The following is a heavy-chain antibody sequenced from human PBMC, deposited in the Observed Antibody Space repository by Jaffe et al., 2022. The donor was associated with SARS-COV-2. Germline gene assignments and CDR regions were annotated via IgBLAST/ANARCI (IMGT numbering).Heavy chain of an antibody. Sequence: EVQLVESGGGLVKPGGSLRLSCAASGFSFSNAWMSWVRQAPGKGLEWVGRIKTKSEGGTTDFAAPVKGRFTISRDDSKNTLYLQMNSLKTEDTAVYYCTTDKGSGGYEYFFDDWGQGTLVTVSS. D-gene: IGHD2-15*01. J-gene: IGHJ4*02. CDR1: GFSFSNAW. CDR3: TTDKGSGGYEYFFDD. V-gene: IGHV3-15*01. CDR2: IKTKSEGGTT.